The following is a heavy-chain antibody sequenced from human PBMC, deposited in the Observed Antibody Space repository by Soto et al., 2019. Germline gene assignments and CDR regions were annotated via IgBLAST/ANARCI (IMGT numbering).Heavy chain of an antibody. CDR1: GFTFSSYA. V-gene: IGHV3-23*01. CDR2: ISGSAGST. D-gene: IGHD3-9*01. CDR3: ANEFDAEAFEPAVLRDFESLVPSPHAFDI. J-gene: IGHJ3*02. Sequence: GGSLRLSCAASGFTFSSYAMSWVRQAPGKGLEWVSAISGSAGSTYYADSVKGRFTISRDNSKNTLYLQMNSLRAEDKAVYYCANEFDAEAFEPAVLRDFESLVPSPHAFDIWGHGTLVTVS.